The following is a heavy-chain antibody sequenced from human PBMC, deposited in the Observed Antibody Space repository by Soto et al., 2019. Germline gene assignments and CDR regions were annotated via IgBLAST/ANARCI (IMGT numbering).Heavy chain of an antibody. D-gene: IGHD3-22*01. J-gene: IGHJ4*02. CDR2: IYSGGST. V-gene: IGHV3-53*01. CDR1: GFTVSSNY. CDR3: ARDISSGYSGY. Sequence: PGGSLRLSCAASGFTVSSNYMSWVRQAPGKGLEWVSVIYSGGSTYYADSVKGRFTISRDNSKNTLYLQMNSLRAEDTAVYYCARDISSGYSGYWGQGTLVTVSS.